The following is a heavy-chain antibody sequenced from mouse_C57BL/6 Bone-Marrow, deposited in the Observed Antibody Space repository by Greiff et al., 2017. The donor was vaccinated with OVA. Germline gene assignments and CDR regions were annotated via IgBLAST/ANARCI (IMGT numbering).Heavy chain of an antibody. Sequence: VMLVESGGGLVKPGGSLKLSCAASGFTFSSYAMSWVRQTPEKRLEWVATISDGGSYTYYPDNVKGRFTISRDNAKNNLYLQMSHLKSEDTAMYYCARYGPYAMDYWGQGTSVTVSS. CDR3: ARYGPYAMDY. CDR1: GFTFSSYA. V-gene: IGHV5-4*03. J-gene: IGHJ4*01. CDR2: ISDGGSYT. D-gene: IGHD1-1*01.